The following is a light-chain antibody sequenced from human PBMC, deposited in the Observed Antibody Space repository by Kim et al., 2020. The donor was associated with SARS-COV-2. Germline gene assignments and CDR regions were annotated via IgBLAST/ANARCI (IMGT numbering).Light chain of an antibody. J-gene: IGKJ5*01. CDR1: QSFNSNY. CDR2: GAS. CDR3: QQYDSSIT. V-gene: IGKV3-20*01. Sequence: SPGESATLSCRASQSFNSNYLAWYRQKPGQAPSLLIYGASSRATGIPDRFSGSGSGTDFTLTISRLEPEDFAVYYCQQYDSSITFGQGTRLEIK.